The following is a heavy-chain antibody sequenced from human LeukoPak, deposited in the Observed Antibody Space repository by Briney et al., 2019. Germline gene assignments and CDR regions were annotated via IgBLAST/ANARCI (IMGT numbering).Heavy chain of an antibody. V-gene: IGHV3-23*01. J-gene: IGHJ4*02. CDR1: GFTFSSYA. D-gene: IGHD3-9*01. Sequence: GGSLRLSCAASGFTFSSYAMSWVRQAPGKGLQWVSAISGSAGSTYYADSVKGRFTISRDNSKNTLYLQMNSLRAEDTAVYYCASYDVLAGYSRHPLKRWGQGTLVTVSS. CDR3: ASYDVLAGYSRHPLKR. CDR2: ISGSAGST.